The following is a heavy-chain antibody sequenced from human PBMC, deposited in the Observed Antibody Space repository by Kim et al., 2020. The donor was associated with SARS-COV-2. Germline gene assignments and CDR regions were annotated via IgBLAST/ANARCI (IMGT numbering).Heavy chain of an antibody. V-gene: IGHV1-2*02. CDR3: ETYYYDSSGYYTDY. Sequence: ASVKVSCKASGYTFTGYYMHWVRQAPGQGLEWMGWINPNSGGTNYAQKFQGRVTMTRDTSISTAYMELSRLRSDDTAVYYCETYYYDSSGYYTDYWGQGTLVTVSS. CDR2: INPNSGGT. D-gene: IGHD3-22*01. CDR1: GYTFTGYY. J-gene: IGHJ4*02.